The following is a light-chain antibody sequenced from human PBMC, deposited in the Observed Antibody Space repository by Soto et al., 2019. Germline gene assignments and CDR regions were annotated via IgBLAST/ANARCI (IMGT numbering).Light chain of an antibody. Sequence: DIQMTQSPYSLSASVGDRVTISCRASQSVSRYLNWYQQKPGKAPNLLIYAASTLQSGVPSRFSGSGSGTDCNLTISSLQPEDFATYYCQQDYGLPSTFGQGTKVELK. V-gene: IGKV1-39*01. CDR3: QQDYGLPST. CDR1: QSVSRY. CDR2: AAS. J-gene: IGKJ2*01.